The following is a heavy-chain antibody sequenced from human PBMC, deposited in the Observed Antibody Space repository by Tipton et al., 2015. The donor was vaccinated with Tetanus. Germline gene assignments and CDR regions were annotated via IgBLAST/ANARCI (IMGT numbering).Heavy chain of an antibody. CDR2: ISYDGSNK. J-gene: IGHJ6*02. V-gene: IGHV3-30*19. Sequence: SLRLSCAASGFTFSSYGMHWVRQAPGKGLEWVAVISYDGSNKYYADSVKGRFTISRDNSKNTLYLQTNSLRAEDTAVYYCARDDIVVVPAATNYYSYYGMAVWGQGTTVTVSS. D-gene: IGHD2-2*01. CDR1: GFTFSSYG. CDR3: ARDDIVVVPAATNYYSYYGMAV.